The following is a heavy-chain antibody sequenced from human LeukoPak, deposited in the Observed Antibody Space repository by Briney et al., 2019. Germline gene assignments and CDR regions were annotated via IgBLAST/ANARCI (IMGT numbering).Heavy chain of an antibody. V-gene: IGHV3-33*01. CDR1: GFNFRTYG. CDR3: ARGSHESAAALDY. D-gene: IGHD6-13*01. J-gene: IGHJ4*02. CDR2: IWYDGSKK. Sequence: GGSLRLSCAASGFNFRTYGMHWVRQAPGQGLEWVSVIWYDGSKKYYADSVEGRFTISRDNSKNTMYLQMDSLRADDTAVYYCARGSHESAAALDYWGQGTLVSVSS.